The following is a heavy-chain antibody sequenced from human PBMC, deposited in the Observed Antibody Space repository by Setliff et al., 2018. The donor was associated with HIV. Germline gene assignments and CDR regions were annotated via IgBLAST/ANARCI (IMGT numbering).Heavy chain of an antibody. J-gene: IGHJ3*02. Sequence: SETLSLTCAVSGYSISSGYYWGWIRQPPGKGLEWIGSIFHSGNTYSSPSLKSRVTMSVDTSKNQFSLKLTSVTAADTAVYYCARPIEGYYDAFHIWGQGTLVTVSS. CDR1: GYSISSGYY. CDR2: IFHSGNT. D-gene: IGHD2-8*01. CDR3: ARPIEGYYDAFHI. V-gene: IGHV4-38-2*01.